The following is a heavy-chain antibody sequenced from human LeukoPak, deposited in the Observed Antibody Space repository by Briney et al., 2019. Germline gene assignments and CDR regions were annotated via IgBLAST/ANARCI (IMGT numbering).Heavy chain of an antibody. J-gene: IGHJ2*01. D-gene: IGHD2-21*02. CDR3: AKTSTSYCAGDCLPGYFDL. V-gene: IGHV3-9*03. CDR1: GFTFDDYA. CDR2: IYWNSGSI. Sequence: GGSLRLSCAGPGFTFDDYAMHWVRQAPGKGLEWVSGIYWNSGSIRYAASVKGRFTISRDNAKSSLYLQMNSLRAEDMALYYCAKTSTSYCAGDCLPGYFDLWGRGTLVTVSS.